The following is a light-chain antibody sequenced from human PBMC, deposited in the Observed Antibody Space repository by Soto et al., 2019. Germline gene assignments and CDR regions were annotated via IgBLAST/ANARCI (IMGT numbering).Light chain of an antibody. CDR1: QSINNL. V-gene: IGKV1-5*01. J-gene: IGKJ4*01. CDR3: QQYDSYPLT. Sequence: QMTQSPSTMAASVGDRVTITCRASQSINNLLAWYQQKPGKSPKFLIYDVSTLESGVPSRFSGSGSGTEFTLTISSLQPEDFATYYCQQYDSYPLTVGGGTKVAIK. CDR2: DVS.